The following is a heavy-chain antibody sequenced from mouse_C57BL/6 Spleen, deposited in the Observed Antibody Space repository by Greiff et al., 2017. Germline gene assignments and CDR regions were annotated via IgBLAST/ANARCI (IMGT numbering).Heavy chain of an antibody. V-gene: IGHV1-78*01. J-gene: IGHJ4*01. CDR2: IYPRDGST. Sequence: QVQLQQSDAELVKPGASVKISCKVSGYTFTDHTIHWMKQRPEQGLEWIGYIYPRDGSTKYNEQFKGKATLPADNSSSTAYMQLNSLTSEDSAVYFCARGGGDGAMDYWGQGTSVTVSS. CDR3: ARGGGDGAMDY. CDR1: GYTFTDHT.